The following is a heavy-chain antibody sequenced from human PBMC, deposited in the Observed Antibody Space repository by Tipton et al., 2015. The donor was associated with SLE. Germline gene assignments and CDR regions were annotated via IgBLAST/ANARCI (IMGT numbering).Heavy chain of an antibody. D-gene: IGHD2-15*01. CDR1: GGSFSGYY. Sequence: TLSLTCAVYGGSFSGYYWIGEINHSGSTNYNPSLKSRVTISVDTSKNQFSLKLSSVTAADTAVYYCARDGGYCSGGSCYSPRWYFDLWGRGTLVTVSS. V-gene: IGHV4-34*01. J-gene: IGHJ2*01. CDR2: INHSGST. CDR3: ARDGGYCSGGSCYSPRWYFDL.